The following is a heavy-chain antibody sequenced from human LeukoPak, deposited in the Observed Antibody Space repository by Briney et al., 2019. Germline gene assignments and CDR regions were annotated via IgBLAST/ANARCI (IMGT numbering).Heavy chain of an antibody. Sequence: PSETLSLTCTVSGGSISSYYWSWIRQPPGKGLEWIGYIYYSGSTNYNPSLKSRVTISVDTSKNQFSLKLSSVTAADTAVYYCARGTYSSGWLYYYYYMDVWGKGTTVTISS. V-gene: IGHV4-59*01. J-gene: IGHJ6*03. D-gene: IGHD6-19*01. CDR3: ARGTYSSGWLYYYYYMDV. CDR1: GGSISSYY. CDR2: IYYSGST.